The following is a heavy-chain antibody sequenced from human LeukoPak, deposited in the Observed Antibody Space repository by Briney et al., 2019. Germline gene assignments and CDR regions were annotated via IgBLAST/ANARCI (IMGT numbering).Heavy chain of an antibody. D-gene: IGHD3-10*01. Sequence: GGSLRLSCTASGLIFRNYAMTWVRQVPRKGLEWVSTISGDGTEAYYAHSVKGRFTISRDNSKYTLYLQMNSLRAEDTAVYYCATDYGSSPFDYWGQGTLVTVSS. V-gene: IGHV3-23*01. CDR1: GLIFRNYA. J-gene: IGHJ4*02. CDR2: ISGDGTEA. CDR3: ATDYGSSPFDY.